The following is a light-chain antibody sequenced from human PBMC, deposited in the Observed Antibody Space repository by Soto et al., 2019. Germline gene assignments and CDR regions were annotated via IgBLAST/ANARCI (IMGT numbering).Light chain of an antibody. CDR2: DVS. V-gene: IGKV1-5*01. Sequence: DIQMTQSPSTLSASVGDSVTITCRASQSVNKWLAWYQQKAGRVPRLLISDVSNLESGVPSRFSGSGSWTEFTLTISSLQPDDFATYYCQQYNTYSPTWTFGQGTKVEIK. CDR3: QQYNTYSPTWT. J-gene: IGKJ1*01. CDR1: QSVNKW.